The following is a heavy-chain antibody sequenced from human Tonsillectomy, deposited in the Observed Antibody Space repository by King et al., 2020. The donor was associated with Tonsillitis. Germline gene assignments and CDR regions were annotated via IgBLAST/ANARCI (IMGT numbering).Heavy chain of an antibody. J-gene: IGHJ5*02. V-gene: IGHV4-59*01. CDR2: IYYSGST. Sequence: QVQLQESGPGLVKPSETLSLTCTVSGDSISSYYWSWIRQPPGKGLEWIGYIYYSGSTNYNPSLKSRVTSSVDTSKNQFSLKLTSVTAADTAVYFCARAGRSNSAWSGWFDPWGQGTLVTVSS. CDR3: ARAGRSNSAWSGWFDP. CDR1: GDSISSYY. D-gene: IGHD6-19*01.